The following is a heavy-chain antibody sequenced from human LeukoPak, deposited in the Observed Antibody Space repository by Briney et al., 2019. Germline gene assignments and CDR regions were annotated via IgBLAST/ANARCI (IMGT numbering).Heavy chain of an antibody. Sequence: GGSLRLSCAASGFTVSSNYMTWVRQAPGKGLEWVSVINSGGRTYYADSVKGRFTISRDSSKNTLYLQMNSLRAEDTAVYYCARSSGSPPDYWGQGTLVTVSS. CDR3: ARSSGSPPDY. D-gene: IGHD3-10*01. V-gene: IGHV3-53*01. CDR2: INSGGRT. CDR1: GFTVSSNY. J-gene: IGHJ4*02.